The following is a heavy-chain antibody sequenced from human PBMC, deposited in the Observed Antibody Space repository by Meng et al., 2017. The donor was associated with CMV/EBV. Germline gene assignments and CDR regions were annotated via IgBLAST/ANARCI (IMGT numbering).Heavy chain of an antibody. V-gene: IGHV3-9*01. CDR3: AKDIRGYWYSLEY. Sequence: GGSLRLSCAASGFTFDDYAMHWVRQALGKGLEWVSGINWNSGDIGYADSVKGRFTISRDNAKNSLYLQMNSLRDEDTALYYCAKDIRGYWYSLEYWGQGTLVTVSS. CDR2: INWNSGDI. CDR1: GFTFDDYA. J-gene: IGHJ4*02. D-gene: IGHD2-2*03.